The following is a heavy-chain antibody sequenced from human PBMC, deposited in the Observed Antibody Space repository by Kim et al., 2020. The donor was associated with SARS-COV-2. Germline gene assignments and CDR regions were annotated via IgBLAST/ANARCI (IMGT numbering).Heavy chain of an antibody. CDR1: GGSISSSSYY. CDR3: ARHYERARRIVVVTAPWDWFDP. D-gene: IGHD2-21*02. Sequence: SETLSLTCTVSGGSISSSSYYWGWIRQPPGKGLEWIGSIYYSGSTYYNPSLKSRVTISVDTSKNQFSLKLSSVTAADTAVYYCARHYERARRIVVVTAPWDWFDPWGQGTLVTVSS. V-gene: IGHV4-39*01. J-gene: IGHJ5*02. CDR2: IYYSGST.